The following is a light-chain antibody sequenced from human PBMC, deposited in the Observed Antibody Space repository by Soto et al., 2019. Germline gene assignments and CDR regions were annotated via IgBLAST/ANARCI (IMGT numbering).Light chain of an antibody. CDR2: KAS. V-gene: IGKV1-5*03. CDR3: QQYASYSFT. J-gene: IGKJ4*01. Sequence: DIQMTQSPPTLPATVGDRVTITCRASQSISSKLAWYQQKPGKAPKVLINKASSLQSGVPSRCSGSGSGTEFTLTISSLQPDDFATYYGQQYASYSFTFGGGTKVEIK. CDR1: QSISSK.